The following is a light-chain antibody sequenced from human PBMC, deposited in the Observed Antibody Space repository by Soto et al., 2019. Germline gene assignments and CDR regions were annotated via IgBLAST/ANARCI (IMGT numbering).Light chain of an antibody. CDR3: QQSSNYPLYT. CDR1: HNHADY. Sequence: DVPMTKSQSSLSASVGARDRIAFRASHNHADYINWFQQKPGKSPKLLIYAAVSLQSGVPSRFSGSGSGTDFTLTISSLQPEDFAPYYCQQSSNYPLYTFGQGTKLYFK. V-gene: IGKV1-39*01. CDR2: AAV. J-gene: IGKJ2*01.